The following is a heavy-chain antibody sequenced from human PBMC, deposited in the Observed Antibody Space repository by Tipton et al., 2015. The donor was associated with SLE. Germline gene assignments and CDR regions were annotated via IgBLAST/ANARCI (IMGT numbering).Heavy chain of an antibody. V-gene: IGHV4-34*01. CDR1: GGSISSYY. D-gene: IGHD1-26*01. J-gene: IGHJ3*02. Sequence: GLVKPSETLSLTCTVSGGSISSYYWSWIRQPPGKGLEWIGEINHSGSTNYNPSLKSRVTISVDTSKNQFSLKLSSVTAADTAVYYCVVVGAEGAFDIWGQGTMVTVSS. CDR3: VVVGAEGAFDI. CDR2: INHSGST.